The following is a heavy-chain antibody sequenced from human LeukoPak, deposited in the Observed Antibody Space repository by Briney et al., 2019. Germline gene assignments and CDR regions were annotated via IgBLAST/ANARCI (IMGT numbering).Heavy chain of an antibody. V-gene: IGHV3-7*01. J-gene: IGHJ4*02. CDR3: ASGRQLGY. CDR2: IKEDGSEK. Sequence: GGSLRLSCAASGFTFSNYWMSWVRQAPGKGLEWVANIKEDGSEKYYVDSVKGRSTISRDNARNSLYLQTNSLRAEDTAVYYCASGRQLGYWGQGTLVTVSS. CDR1: GFTFSNYW. D-gene: IGHD6-13*01.